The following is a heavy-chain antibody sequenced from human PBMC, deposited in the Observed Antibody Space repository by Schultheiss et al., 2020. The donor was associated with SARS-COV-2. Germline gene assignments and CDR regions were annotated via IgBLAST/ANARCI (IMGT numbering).Heavy chain of an antibody. Sequence: SQTLSLTCTVSGGSISSGDYYWSWIRQSPAKGLEWLGSFYPSGSTKYNPSLESRVTISVDTSKNQFSLKLSSVTAADTAGYYCASRTKVTTYDYWGQGTLVTVSS. V-gene: IGHV4-61*02. CDR1: GGSISSGDYY. J-gene: IGHJ4*02. CDR2: FYPSGST. CDR3: ASRTKVTTYDY. D-gene: IGHD1-14*01.